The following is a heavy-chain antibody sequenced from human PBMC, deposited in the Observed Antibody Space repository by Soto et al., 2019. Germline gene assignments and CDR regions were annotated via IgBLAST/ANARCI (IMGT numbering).Heavy chain of an antibody. J-gene: IGHJ4*02. CDR2: IYYSGST. Sequence: PSETLSLTCTVSGGSISSSSYYWGWIRQPPGKGLEWIGSIYYSGSTYYNPSLKSRVTISVDTSKNQFSLKLSSVTAADTAVYYCARRTPPGSYYFDYWGQGTLVTVSS. CDR1: GGSISSSSYY. V-gene: IGHV4-39*01. CDR3: ARRTPPGSYYFDY. D-gene: IGHD1-26*01.